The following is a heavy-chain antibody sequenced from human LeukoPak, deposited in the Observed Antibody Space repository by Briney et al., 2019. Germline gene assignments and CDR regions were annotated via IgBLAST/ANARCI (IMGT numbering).Heavy chain of an antibody. V-gene: IGHV3-23*01. J-gene: IGHJ4*02. Sequence: GGSLRLSCAASGFTLSSYAMSWVRQAPGKGLEWVSAISGSGGSTYYADSVKGRFTISRDNSKNTLYLQMNSLRAEDTAVCYCAKNGDLRHYFDYWGQGTLVTVSS. D-gene: IGHD4-17*01. CDR3: AKNGDLRHYFDY. CDR2: ISGSGGST. CDR1: GFTLSSYA.